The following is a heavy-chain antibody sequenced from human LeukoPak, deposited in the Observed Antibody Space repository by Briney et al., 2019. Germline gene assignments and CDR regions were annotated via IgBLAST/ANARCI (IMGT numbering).Heavy chain of an antibody. J-gene: IGHJ4*02. D-gene: IGHD5-12*01. CDR1: GGTFSSYA. CDR2: IIPIFGTA. V-gene: IGHV1-69*13. CDR3: ARVRIELSGYGPLGFDY. Sequence: GASVKVSCKASGGTFSSYAISWVRQAPGQGLEWMGGIIPIFGTANYAQKFQGRVTITADESTSTAYMELSSLRSEDTAVYYCARVRIELSGYGPLGFDYWGQGTLITVSS.